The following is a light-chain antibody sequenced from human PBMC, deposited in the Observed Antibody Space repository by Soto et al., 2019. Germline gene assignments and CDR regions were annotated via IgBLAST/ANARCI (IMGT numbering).Light chain of an antibody. V-gene: IGLV2-14*01. CDR1: SSDVGSYNY. J-gene: IGLJ2*01. Sequence: ALTHPASVSGSPGQSITISCTGTSSDVGSYNYVSWYQQHPGKAPKLMIYEVRNRPSGVSDRFSGSKSGKTASLTIFGLQAEDEADYYCSSYTTSTTQVFGGGTKLTVL. CDR2: EVR. CDR3: SSYTTSTTQV.